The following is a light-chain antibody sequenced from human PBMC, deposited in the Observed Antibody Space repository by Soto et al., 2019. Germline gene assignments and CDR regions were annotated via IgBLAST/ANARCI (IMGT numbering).Light chain of an antibody. CDR3: QQYNSYLYT. V-gene: IGKV1-5*01. Sequence: DIQMTQSPSTMYASVGDRVTITCRASQSISSWLAWYQQKPGKAPKLLIYDASSLESGVPSRFSGSGSGTEFALTFSSLQPDDFATYYCQQYNSYLYTFGQGTKLEIK. CDR1: QSISSW. J-gene: IGKJ2*01. CDR2: DAS.